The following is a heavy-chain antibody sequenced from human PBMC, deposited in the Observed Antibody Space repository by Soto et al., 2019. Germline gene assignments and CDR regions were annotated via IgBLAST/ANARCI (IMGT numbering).Heavy chain of an antibody. CDR3: ARDKDYDILSPFDY. D-gene: IGHD3-9*01. Sequence: LRLSCAASGFTFSSYSMNWVRQAPGKGLEWVSYISSSSSTIYYADSVKGRFTISRDNAKNSLYLQMNSLRAEDTAVYYCARDKDYDILSPFDYWGQGTLVTVSS. V-gene: IGHV3-48*04. CDR1: GFTFSSYS. CDR2: ISSSSSTI. J-gene: IGHJ4*02.